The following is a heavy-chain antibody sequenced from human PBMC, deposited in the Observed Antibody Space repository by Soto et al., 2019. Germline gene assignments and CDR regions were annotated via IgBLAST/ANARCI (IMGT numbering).Heavy chain of an antibody. CDR3: ARDLRSGYSYGLPDY. CDR2: ISYDGSNK. Sequence: GWSLRLSFAASGFPFSIYAIHCVRPAPGKGLEWVAVISYDGSNKYYADSVKGRFTISRDNSKNTLYLQMNSLRAEDTAVYYCARDLRSGYSYGLPDYWGQGTLVTVSS. J-gene: IGHJ4*02. V-gene: IGHV3-30-3*01. CDR1: GFPFSIYA. D-gene: IGHD5-18*01.